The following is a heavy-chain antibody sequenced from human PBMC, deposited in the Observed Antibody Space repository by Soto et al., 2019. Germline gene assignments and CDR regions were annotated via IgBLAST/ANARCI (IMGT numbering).Heavy chain of an antibody. Sequence: QLQLQESGPRLVKPSETLSLICTVSGGSISSGRYYWGWIRQSPGKGLDWIGSFYYGGSTYYNPSLKSRVTISVDTSKNLFSLTLTSLTAADTAVYYCARHGVYGGNSWFDPWGQGTLVTVSS. V-gene: IGHV4-39*01. CDR2: FYYGGST. D-gene: IGHD4-17*01. CDR1: GGSISSGRYY. J-gene: IGHJ5*02. CDR3: ARHGVYGGNSWFDP.